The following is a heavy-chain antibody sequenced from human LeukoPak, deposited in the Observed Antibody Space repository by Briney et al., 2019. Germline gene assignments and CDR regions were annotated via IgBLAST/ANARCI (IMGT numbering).Heavy chain of an antibody. CDR1: GFTFSSYS. Sequence: PGGSLRLSCAASGFTFSSYSMNWVRQAPGKGLEWVSSISSSSSYIYYADSVKGRFTISRDNAKNSLYLQMNSLRAEATAVYYCARDNGVTTVVPFRPGSYGMDVWGPGTTVTVSS. D-gene: IGHD4-23*01. J-gene: IGHJ6*02. V-gene: IGHV3-21*01. CDR3: ARDNGVTTVVPFRPGSYGMDV. CDR2: ISSSSSYI.